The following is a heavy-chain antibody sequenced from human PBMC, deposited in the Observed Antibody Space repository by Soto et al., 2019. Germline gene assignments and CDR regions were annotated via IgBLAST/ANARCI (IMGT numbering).Heavy chain of an antibody. CDR2: IWYAGSHK. Sequence: QVQLVESGGAVVQPGTSLRLSCTASGFTFSSYRMHWVRQAPGKGLEWVAIIWYAGSHKFYVDSVKGRFAVSRDNSKNTVYLQMNSLTGEDTAVYYCARPRYSGDDPDALEIWGRGTLVTISS. J-gene: IGHJ3*02. V-gene: IGHV3-33*01. CDR1: GFTFSSYR. D-gene: IGHD5-12*01. CDR3: ARPRYSGDDPDALEI.